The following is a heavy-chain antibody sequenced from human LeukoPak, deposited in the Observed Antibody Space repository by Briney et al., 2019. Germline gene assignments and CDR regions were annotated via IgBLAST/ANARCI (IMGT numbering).Heavy chain of an antibody. CDR2: IYHSGST. D-gene: IGHD2-2*01. CDR3: ARLWRSSTSCRD. Sequence: KPSETLSLTCTVSGGSISSYYWGWIRQPPGKGLEWIGSIYHSGSTYYNPSLKSRVTISVDTSKNQFSLKLSSVTAADTAVYYCARLWRSSTSCRDWGQGTLVTVSS. V-gene: IGHV4-38-2*02. CDR1: GGSISSYY. J-gene: IGHJ4*02.